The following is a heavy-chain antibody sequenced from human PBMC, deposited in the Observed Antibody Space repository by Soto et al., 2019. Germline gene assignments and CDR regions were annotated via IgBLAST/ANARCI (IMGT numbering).Heavy chain of an antibody. V-gene: IGHV3-30*18. J-gene: IGHJ5*02. Sequence: QVPLVEYGGGVVQPGRSLRLSCAASGFTFSSYGMHWVGQAPGKGLGWVAVISYDGSNKYYADSVKGRFTISRDNSKNTRYLQMNSLRAEDTAVYYCAKSTGPAGFDPWGQGTLVTVSS. CDR2: ISYDGSNK. CDR1: GFTFSSYG. CDR3: AKSTGPAGFDP.